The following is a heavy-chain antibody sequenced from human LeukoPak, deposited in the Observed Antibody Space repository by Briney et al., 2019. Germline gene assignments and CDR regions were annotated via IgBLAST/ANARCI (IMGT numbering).Heavy chain of an antibody. CDR1: GGSFSGYY. CDR2: INHSGGT. V-gene: IGHV4-34*01. D-gene: IGHD6-19*01. Sequence: SKTLSLTCAVYGGSFSGYYWSWIRQPPGKGLEWIGEINHSGGTNYNPSLKSRVTISVDTSKNQFSLKLSSVTAADTAVYYCARNPSGWYGSIDYWGQGTLVTVSS. J-gene: IGHJ4*02. CDR3: ARNPSGWYGSIDY.